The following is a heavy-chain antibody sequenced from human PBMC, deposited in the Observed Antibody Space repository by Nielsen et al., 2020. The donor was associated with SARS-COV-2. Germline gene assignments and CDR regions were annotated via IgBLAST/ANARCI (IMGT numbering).Heavy chain of an antibody. CDR2: IGGNGRNI. Sequence: GESLKISCAASGFPFSSYEMNWVRQAPGKALEWLSYIGGNGRNIFYADSVKGRFTISRDNSKNTLYLQMNSLRAEDTAVYYCARVNSGSYSGAFDIWGQGTVVTVSS. V-gene: IGHV3-48*03. J-gene: IGHJ3*02. CDR1: GFPFSSYE. D-gene: IGHD1-26*01. CDR3: ARVNSGSYSGAFDI.